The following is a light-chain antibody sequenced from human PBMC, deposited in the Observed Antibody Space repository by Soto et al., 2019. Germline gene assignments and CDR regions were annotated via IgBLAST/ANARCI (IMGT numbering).Light chain of an antibody. CDR3: AAWDDRLYV. CDR1: SSNIGSHT. V-gene: IGLV1-44*01. Sequence: QSVLTQPPSASGAPGQTVTISCSGSSSNIGSHTVNWYQHLPGTAPKLLIYSNTQRPLGVPVRFSGSKSGTSASLAISGLQSEDEDEYYCAAWDDRLYVFRTGTTVTVL. CDR2: SNT. J-gene: IGLJ1*01.